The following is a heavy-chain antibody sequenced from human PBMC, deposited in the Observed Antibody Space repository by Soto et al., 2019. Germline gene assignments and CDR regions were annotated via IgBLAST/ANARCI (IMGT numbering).Heavy chain of an antibody. V-gene: IGHV3-21*01. CDR2: ISSSSSYI. D-gene: IGHD6-13*01. CDR3: ARSRTPTPAAALASDI. J-gene: IGHJ3*02. Sequence: GGSLRLSCAASGFTFSSYSMNWVRQAPGKGLEWVSSISSSSSYIYYADSVKGRLTISRDNAKNSLYLQMNSLRAEDTAVYYCARSRTPTPAAALASDIWGQGTMVTVSS. CDR1: GFTFSSYS.